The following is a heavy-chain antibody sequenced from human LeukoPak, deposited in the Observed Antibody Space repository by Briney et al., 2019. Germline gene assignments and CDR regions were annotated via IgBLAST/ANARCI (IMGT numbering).Heavy chain of an antibody. J-gene: IGHJ4*02. CDR3: ARAEYYYDSSGSFDY. CDR1: GYTFTSYG. Sequence: GASVKVSCKASGYTFTSYGISWVRQAPGQGLEWMGWISAYNGNTNYAQKLQGRVTMTTDTSTSTAYMELRSLRSDDTAMYYCARAEYYYDSSGSFDYWGQGTLVTVSS. CDR2: ISAYNGNT. V-gene: IGHV1-18*01. D-gene: IGHD3-22*01.